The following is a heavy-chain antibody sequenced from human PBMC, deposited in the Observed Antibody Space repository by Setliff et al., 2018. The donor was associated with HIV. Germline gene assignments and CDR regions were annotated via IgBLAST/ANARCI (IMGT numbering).Heavy chain of an antibody. J-gene: IGHJ4*02. V-gene: IGHV4-59*13. D-gene: IGHD6-19*01. CDR3: ARGGKWLAFDY. CDR2: FYFSGST. Sequence: PSETLSLTCAVSGGSISSYHWSWIRQPPGKGLEWIGYFYFSGSTNYNPSLKSRVTPSVDTSKIQFSLKLRSVIAADTAVYYCARGGKWLAFDYWGQGTLVTVSS. CDR1: GGSISSYH.